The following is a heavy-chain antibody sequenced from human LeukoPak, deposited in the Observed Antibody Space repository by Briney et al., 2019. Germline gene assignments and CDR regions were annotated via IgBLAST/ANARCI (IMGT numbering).Heavy chain of an antibody. CDR3: ARAAGGAVAGTSFDY. V-gene: IGHV4-59*01. Sequence: SETLSLTCTVSGGSISSYYWSWIRQPPGKGLEWIGYIYYSGSTNYNPSLKSRVTISVDTSKNQFSLKLSSVTAADTAVYYCARAAGGAVAGTSFDYWGQGTLVTVSS. J-gene: IGHJ4*02. D-gene: IGHD6-19*01. CDR2: IYYSGST. CDR1: GGSISSYY.